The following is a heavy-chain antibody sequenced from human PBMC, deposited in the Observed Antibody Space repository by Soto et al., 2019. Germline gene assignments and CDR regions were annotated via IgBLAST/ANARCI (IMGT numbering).Heavy chain of an antibody. CDR1: GFTFSSYS. V-gene: IGHV3-21*01. CDR3: ASSALEPYYFDY. J-gene: IGHJ4*02. CDR2: ISSSSSYI. Sequence: VQLVESGGGLVKPGGSLRLSCAASGFTFSSYSMNWVRQAPGKGLEWVSSISSSSSYIYYADSVKGRFTISRDNAKNSLYLQMNSLRAEDTAVYYCASSALEPYYFDYWGQGTLVTVSS.